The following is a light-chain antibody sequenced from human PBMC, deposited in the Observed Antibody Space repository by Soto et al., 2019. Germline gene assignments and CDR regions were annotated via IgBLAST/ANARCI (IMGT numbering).Light chain of an antibody. V-gene: IGKV3-11*01. CDR3: QGRSNGAWT. J-gene: IGKJ1*01. CDR1: QSVGTY. Sequence: EIVLTQSPATLSLSPGERATLSCRASQSVGTYLAWYQQKPGQAPRLLMYDASNRATGIPARFSGGGSGTDFTLTISSLEPEDFAVYYCQGRSNGAWTFGQGTKV. CDR2: DAS.